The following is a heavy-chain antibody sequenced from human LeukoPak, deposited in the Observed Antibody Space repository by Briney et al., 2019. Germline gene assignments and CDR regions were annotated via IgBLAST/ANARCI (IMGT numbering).Heavy chain of an antibody. Sequence: GGSLRLSCVASGFSFSRFAMHWVRQIPGKGLEWVAIISYDGSSRYYLDSVEGRFTISRDNAKNSLFLQMNSLRDEDTAVYYCAGDSEWAFDIWGQGTMVAVSS. CDR2: ISYDGSSR. CDR3: AGDSEWAFDI. V-gene: IGHV3-30*03. J-gene: IGHJ3*02. D-gene: IGHD3-3*01. CDR1: GFSFSRFA.